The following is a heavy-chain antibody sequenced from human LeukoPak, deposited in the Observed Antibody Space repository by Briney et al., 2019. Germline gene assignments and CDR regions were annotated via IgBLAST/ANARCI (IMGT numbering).Heavy chain of an antibody. V-gene: IGHV1-46*01. CDR3: VRHNHMDV. CDR1: GYTFTGYY. Sequence: ASVKVSCKASGYTFTGYYMHWVRQAPGQGLEWMGIINPSGGSASYTQKFQGRVTMTRDTSTSTVYMELSSLRSEDTAVYYCVRHNHMDVWGQGTTVTVSS. CDR2: INPSGGSA. J-gene: IGHJ6*02.